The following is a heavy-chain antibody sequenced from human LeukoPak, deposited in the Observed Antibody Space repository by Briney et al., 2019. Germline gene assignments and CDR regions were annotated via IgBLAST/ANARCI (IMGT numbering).Heavy chain of an antibody. D-gene: IGHD3-22*01. CDR1: GFTFSSYW. J-gene: IGHJ6*02. V-gene: IGHV3-7*01. CDR3: ARGTYSSVENGASYCYGMDV. Sequence: GGSLRLSCAASGFTFSSYWMGWVRQAPGKGLEWVANIKQDGSEKYYVDSVKGRFTISRDNAKNSLYLQMNSLRAEDTAVYYCARGTYSSVENGASYCYGMDVWGQGTTVTVSS. CDR2: IKQDGSEK.